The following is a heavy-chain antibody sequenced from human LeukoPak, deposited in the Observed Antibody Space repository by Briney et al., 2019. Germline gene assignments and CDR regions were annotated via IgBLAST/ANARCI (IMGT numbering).Heavy chain of an antibody. CDR3: AKGSKWFPLRGWVGP. Sequence: GGSLRLSCAASGFTFSSYAMSWVRQAPGKGLEWVSAISGSGGSTYYADSVKGRFTISRDNSKNTLYLQMNSLRAEDTAVHYCAKGSKWFPLRGWVGPWGQGTLVTVSS. J-gene: IGHJ5*01. D-gene: IGHD3-22*01. CDR2: ISGSGGST. CDR1: GFTFSSYA. V-gene: IGHV3-23*01.